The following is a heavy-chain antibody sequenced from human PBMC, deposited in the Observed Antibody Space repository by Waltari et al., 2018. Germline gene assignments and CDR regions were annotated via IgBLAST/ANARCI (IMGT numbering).Heavy chain of an antibody. CDR2: IYYTGSP. J-gene: IGHJ4*02. CDR1: LGSINNYY. Sequence: QVKLQESGPGLVKPSETLSLTCTVSLGSINNYYWSWIRQPPGKGLEWIASIYYTGSPRYDPSLKGRVTISVDTSNNHFSLRVNSVTAADTAVYYCARSPYDSFLDYWGPGTLVTVSS. V-gene: IGHV4-59*01. D-gene: IGHD3-16*01. CDR3: ARSPYDSFLDY.